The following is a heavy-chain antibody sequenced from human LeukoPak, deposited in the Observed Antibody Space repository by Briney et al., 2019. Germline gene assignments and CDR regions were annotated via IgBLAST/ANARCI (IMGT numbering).Heavy chain of an antibody. J-gene: IGHJ6*03. CDR2: INHSGST. V-gene: IGHV4-34*01. Sequence: SETLSLTCAVYGGSFSGYYWSWIRQPPGKGLERIGEINHSGSTNYNPSLKSRVTISVDTSKNQFSLKLSSVTAADTAVYYCARGKAYYYYMDVWGKGTTVTVSS. CDR3: ARGKAYYYYMDV. CDR1: GGSFSGYY.